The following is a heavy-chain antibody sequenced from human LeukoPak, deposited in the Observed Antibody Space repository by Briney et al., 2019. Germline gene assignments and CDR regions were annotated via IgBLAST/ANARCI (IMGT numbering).Heavy chain of an antibody. J-gene: IGHJ4*02. CDR2: ISYDGSNK. V-gene: IGHV3-30-3*01. CDR3: ARDVDSGWYGN. D-gene: IGHD6-19*01. CDR1: GFTFSSYA. Sequence: GGSLRLSCAASGFTFSSYAMHWVRQAPGKGLEWVAVISYDGSNKYYADSVKGRFTISRDNSKNTLYVQMNSLRAEDTAVYYCARDVDSGWYGNWGQGTLVTVPS.